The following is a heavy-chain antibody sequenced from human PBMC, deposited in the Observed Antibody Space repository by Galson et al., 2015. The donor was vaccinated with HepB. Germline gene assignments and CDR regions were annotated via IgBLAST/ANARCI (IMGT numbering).Heavy chain of an antibody. CDR2: TDPKDSYT. J-gene: IGHJ6*02. Sequence: QSGAEVKKPGESLRISCKGSGYRFTTYWITWVRQVPGKGLEWMGRTDPKDSYTQYSPSFQGHITISAEKSIDTVYLQWSSLKASDSAISYCARHVGEGSYHYYYGLDVWGQGTTVTVSS. D-gene: IGHD1-26*01. CDR3: ARHVGEGSYHYYYGLDV. CDR1: GYRFTTYW. V-gene: IGHV5-10-1*01.